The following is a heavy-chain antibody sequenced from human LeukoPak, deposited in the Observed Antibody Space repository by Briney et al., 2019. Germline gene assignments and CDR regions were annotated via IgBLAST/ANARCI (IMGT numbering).Heavy chain of an antibody. CDR2: IIPIFGTA. Sequence: GASVKVSCKASGGTFSSYAISWVRQAPGQGLEWMGGIIPIFGTANYAQKFQGRVTFTADESTSTAYMELSSLRSEDTAVYYCARSAGYYDSSGYYVSDAFDIWGQGTMVTVSS. V-gene: IGHV1-69*13. CDR3: ARSAGYYDSSGYYVSDAFDI. J-gene: IGHJ3*02. CDR1: GGTFSSYA. D-gene: IGHD3-22*01.